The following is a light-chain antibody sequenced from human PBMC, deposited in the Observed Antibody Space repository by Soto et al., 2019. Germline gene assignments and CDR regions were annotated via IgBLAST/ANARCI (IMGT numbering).Light chain of an antibody. J-gene: IGKJ3*01. CDR1: QSVSSSY. CDR3: QQYASSPPGFT. V-gene: IGKV3-20*01. CDR2: AAS. Sequence: EIVLTQSPGTLSLSPGERATLSCRASQSVSSSYLAWYQQKPGQAPRLLIYAASSRATGIPDRFSGSGSGTDFTLTISRLEPEDFAVYYCQQYASSPPGFTFGPGTKVDIK.